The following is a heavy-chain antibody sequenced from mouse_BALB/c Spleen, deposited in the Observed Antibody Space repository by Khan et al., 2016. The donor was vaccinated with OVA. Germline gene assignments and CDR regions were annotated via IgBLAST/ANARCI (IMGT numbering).Heavy chain of an antibody. V-gene: IGHV1S81*02. CDR3: TSSGDADPFAY. D-gene: IGHD3-2*02. Sequence: QVQLKQSGAELVKPGASVRLSCKASGYTFSSYYMYWVKQRPGQGLEWIGGINPSNGGTNFNEKFKTKATLTVDKSSSTAYMQLSGLTSEDSAVYYCTSSGDADPFAYWGQGTLVTVSA. J-gene: IGHJ3*01. CDR1: GYTFSSYY. CDR2: INPSNGGT.